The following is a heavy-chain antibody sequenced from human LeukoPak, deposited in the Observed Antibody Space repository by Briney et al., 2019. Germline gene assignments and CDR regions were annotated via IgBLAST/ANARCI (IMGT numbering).Heavy chain of an antibody. CDR2: ISGSGGST. CDR1: GFTFSSYS. Sequence: GGSLRLSCAASGFTFSSYSMNWVRQAPGKGLEWASGISGSGGSTYYADSVKGRFTISRDNSKNTLYLQMNSLRAEDTAVYYCAKAADYYGSGSYYSNYWYFDLWGRGTLVTVSS. D-gene: IGHD3-10*01. V-gene: IGHV3-23*01. CDR3: AKAADYYGSGSYYSNYWYFDL. J-gene: IGHJ2*01.